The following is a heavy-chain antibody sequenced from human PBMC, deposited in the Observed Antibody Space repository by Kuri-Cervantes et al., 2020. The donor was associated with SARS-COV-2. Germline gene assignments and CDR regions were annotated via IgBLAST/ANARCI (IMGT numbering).Heavy chain of an antibody. D-gene: IGHD7-27*01. Sequence: SETMSLTCTVSGGSISSGCNYWNWIRQPPGKGLEWIGHIYHSGSTEYNPFLKSRVTISVDTSKNQFSLKLRSVTAADTAVYYCARDRLGRYYFDYWGQGTPVTVSS. CDR3: ARDRLGRYYFDY. J-gene: IGHJ4*02. V-gene: IGHV4-30-2*01. CDR2: IYHSGST. CDR1: GGSISSGCNY.